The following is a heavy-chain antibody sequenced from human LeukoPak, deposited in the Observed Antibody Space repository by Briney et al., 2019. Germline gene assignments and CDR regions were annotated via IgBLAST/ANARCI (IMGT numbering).Heavy chain of an antibody. CDR1: GYTFTSYD. Sequence: ASVKVSCKASGYTFTSYDINWVRQAPGQGLEWMGIINPSGGSTSYAQKFQGRITMTRDTSTSTVYMELSSLRSEDTAVYYCARGSRDGYTVDAFDIWGQGTMVTVSS. V-gene: IGHV1-46*01. J-gene: IGHJ3*02. CDR2: INPSGGST. CDR3: ARGSRDGYTVDAFDI. D-gene: IGHD5-24*01.